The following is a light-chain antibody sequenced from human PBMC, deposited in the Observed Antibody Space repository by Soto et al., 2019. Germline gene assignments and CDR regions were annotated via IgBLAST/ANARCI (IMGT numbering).Light chain of an antibody. Sequence: IQMTQSPSSLSASVGDRVIITCRADYSIKNYLNWYQQKPGTVPKLLIYGASTLQSGVPSRFSGSGSGRVFTLTINGLQPEDFATYYCQQSYSTLGTFARGTRVEI. CDR3: QQSYSTLGT. CDR2: GAS. J-gene: IGKJ2*01. CDR1: YSIKNY. V-gene: IGKV1-39*01.